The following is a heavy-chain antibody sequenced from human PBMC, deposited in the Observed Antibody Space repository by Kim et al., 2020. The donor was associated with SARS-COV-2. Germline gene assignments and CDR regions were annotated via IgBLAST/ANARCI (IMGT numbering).Heavy chain of an antibody. D-gene: IGHD1-7*01. V-gene: IGHV3-43*02. CDR2: ISGDGGST. Sequence: GGSLRLSCAASGFTFDDYAMHWVRQAPGKGLEWVSLISGDGGSTYYADSVKGRFTISRDNSKNSLYLQMNSLRTEDTALYYCASLLGNWNYAHQNWFDPWGQGTLVTVSS. J-gene: IGHJ5*02. CDR3: ASLLGNWNYAHQNWFDP. CDR1: GFTFDDYA.